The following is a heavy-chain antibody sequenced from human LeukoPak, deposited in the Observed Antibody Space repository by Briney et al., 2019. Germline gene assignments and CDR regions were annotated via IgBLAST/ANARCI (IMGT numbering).Heavy chain of an antibody. V-gene: IGHV4-34*01. J-gene: IGHJ6*02. D-gene: IGHD3-9*01. CDR2: INHSGST. CDR1: GGSFSGYY. Sequence: ETLSLTCAVYGGSFSGYYWSWIRQPPGKGLEWIGEINHSGSTNYNPSLKSRVTISVDTSKNQFSLKLSSVTAADTAVYYCAGLDILTGYYKYYYYYGMDVWGQGTTVTVSS. CDR3: AGLDILTGYYKYYYYYGMDV.